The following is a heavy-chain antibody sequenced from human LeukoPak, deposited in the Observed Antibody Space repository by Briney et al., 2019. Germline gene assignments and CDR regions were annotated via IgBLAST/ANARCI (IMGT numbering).Heavy chain of an antibody. D-gene: IGHD3-22*01. J-gene: IGHJ4*02. CDR2: IKYDGSLK. V-gene: IGHV3-7*01. Sequence: GGSLRLSCAASGFSFGSYWMAWVRQAPGKGLEWVANIKYDGSLKFYGGSVKGRFTISRDNTKNSLYLEMNSLRVDDTALYFCASSHDSSGNDWGQGTMVTVSS. CDR3: ASSHDSSGND. CDR1: GFSFGSYW.